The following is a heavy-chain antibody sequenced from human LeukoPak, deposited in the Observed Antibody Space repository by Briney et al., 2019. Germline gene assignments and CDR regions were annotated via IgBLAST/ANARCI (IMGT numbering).Heavy chain of an antibody. V-gene: IGHV3-30*19. D-gene: IGHD4/OR15-4a*01. CDR2: ISYDGNIK. CDR1: GFRFSSYG. Sequence: PGGSLRLSCTASGFRFSSYGIHWVRQTPAKGLEWVAIISYDGNIKYQADSVKGRFTISRDDSKNTLYLQMNSLRAEDTAVYYCARDRSANSRVYYFDYWGQGTLVTVSS. J-gene: IGHJ4*02. CDR3: ARDRSANSRVYYFDY.